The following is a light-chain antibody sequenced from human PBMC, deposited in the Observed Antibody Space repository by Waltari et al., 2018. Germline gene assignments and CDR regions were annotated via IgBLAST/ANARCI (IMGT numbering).Light chain of an antibody. J-gene: IGLJ2*01. CDR1: KLGDKY. CDR3: QAWDSSIVV. CDR2: QDT. V-gene: IGLV3-1*01. Sequence: SVSPGQTASITCSGDKLGDKYACWYQQKPGQSPILVIYQDTKRPSGIPERFSGSNSGNTATLTISGTQAMDEADYYCQAWDSSIVVFGGGTKLTVV.